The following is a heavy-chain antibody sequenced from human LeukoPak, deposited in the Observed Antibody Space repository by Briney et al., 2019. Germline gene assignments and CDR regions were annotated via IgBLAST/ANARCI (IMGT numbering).Heavy chain of an antibody. Sequence: KAGGSLRLSCAASGFTFSSYSMNWVRQAPGKVLEWVSSISSSSSYIYYADSVKGRFTISRDNAKNSLYLQMNSLRAEDTAVYYCASDCSSTSCSNFAYWGQGTLVTVSS. V-gene: IGHV3-21*01. D-gene: IGHD2-2*01. J-gene: IGHJ4*02. CDR3: ASDCSSTSCSNFAY. CDR1: GFTFSSYS. CDR2: ISSSSSYI.